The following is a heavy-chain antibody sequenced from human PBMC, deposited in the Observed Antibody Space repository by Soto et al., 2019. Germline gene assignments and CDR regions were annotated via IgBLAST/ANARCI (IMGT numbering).Heavy chain of an antibody. CDR2: ISAGGTTT. CDR1: GFTFSSYA. J-gene: IGHJ5*01. V-gene: IGHV3-23*01. CDR3: AKPGPTGTTGRTHPWFDS. Sequence: EVQLLDSGGGLVQPGESLRLSCAASGFTFSSYAMSWVRQAPWEGLEWVSTISAGGTTTYYADSVKGRFTISRDNSKNTLHLQMNSLRAEDTAVYYCAKPGPTGTTGRTHPWFDSWGQGNLVTVSS. D-gene: IGHD1-7*01.